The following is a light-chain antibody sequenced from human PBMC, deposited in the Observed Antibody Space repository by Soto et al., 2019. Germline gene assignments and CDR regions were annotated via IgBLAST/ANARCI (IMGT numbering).Light chain of an antibody. CDR3: AAWDDSLNVYV. CDR2: SNN. V-gene: IGLV1-44*01. Sequence: QAVVTQPPSASATPGQRVTIFCSGSSSNIGSNPVNWYQQFSGTAPKLLIYSNNQRPSGVPDRFSGSKSGTSASLAISGLQSEDEADYYCAAWDDSLNVYVFGTETKLTVL. CDR1: SSNIGSNP. J-gene: IGLJ1*01.